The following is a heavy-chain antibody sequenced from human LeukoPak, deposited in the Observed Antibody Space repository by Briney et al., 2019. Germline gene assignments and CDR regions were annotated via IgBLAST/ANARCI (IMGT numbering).Heavy chain of an antibody. V-gene: IGHV3-7*01. J-gene: IGHJ4*02. D-gene: IGHD5-12*01. CDR2: IKQDGSEK. CDR1: GFTFSSYW. Sequence: PGGSLRLSCAASGFTFSSYWMSWVRQAPGKGLEWVANIKQDGSEKYYVDSVKGRFTISGDNAKNSLYLQMNSLRAEDTAVYYCARLTPRGYFDYWGQGTLVTVSS. CDR3: ARLTPRGYFDY.